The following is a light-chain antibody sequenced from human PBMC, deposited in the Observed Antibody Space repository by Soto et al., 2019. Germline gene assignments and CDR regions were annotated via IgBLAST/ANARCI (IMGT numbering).Light chain of an antibody. V-gene: IGKV1-5*03. CDR2: KAS. Sequence: DIKMTQSPCTLSASVGDRVTITCRASQSISSCLAWYQQKPGKAPKLLIYKASTLKSGVPSRFSGSGSGTEFTLTISSLQSEDFAVYYCQQRSNWRFTFGQGTRLEIK. J-gene: IGKJ5*01. CDR1: QSISSC. CDR3: QQRSNWRFT.